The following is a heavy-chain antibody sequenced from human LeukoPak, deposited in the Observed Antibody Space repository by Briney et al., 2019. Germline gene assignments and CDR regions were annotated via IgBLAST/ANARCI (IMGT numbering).Heavy chain of an antibody. D-gene: IGHD4-23*01. CDR2: IYHSGTT. Sequence: SSETLSLTCTVSGGSISSYYWSWIRQPPGKGLEWIAYIYHSGTTNYNPSLKSRVTISVDTSKNQFSLKVGSVTAADTAVYYCASIVGGNSYFDSWGQGTLVTVSS. V-gene: IGHV4-59*01. CDR3: ASIVGGNSYFDS. CDR1: GGSISSYY. J-gene: IGHJ4*02.